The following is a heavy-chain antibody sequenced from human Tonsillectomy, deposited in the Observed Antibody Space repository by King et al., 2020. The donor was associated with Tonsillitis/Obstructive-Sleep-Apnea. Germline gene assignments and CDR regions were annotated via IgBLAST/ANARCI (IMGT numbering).Heavy chain of an antibody. CDR2: LNAGNGNT. Sequence: QLVQSGAEVKKPGASVKVSCKASGYTFTSYAMHWVRQAPGQRLEWMGWLNAGNGNTKYSQKFQGRVTITRDTSASTAYMELSSLRSEDTAVYYCAIPWSGYYCFDYWGKGTLVTVSS. D-gene: IGHD3-3*01. J-gene: IGHJ4*02. V-gene: IGHV1-3*01. CDR1: GYTFTSYA. CDR3: AIPWSGYYCFDY.